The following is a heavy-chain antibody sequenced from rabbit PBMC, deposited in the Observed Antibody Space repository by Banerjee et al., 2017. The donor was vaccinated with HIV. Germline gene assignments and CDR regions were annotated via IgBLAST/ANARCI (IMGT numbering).Heavy chain of an antibody. V-gene: IGHV1S40*01. CDR1: GFSFSSSYW. Sequence: QSLEESGGDLVKPGASLTLTCTASGFSFSSSYWICWVRQAPGKGLEWIACIYVGSSGTTYYASWAKGRFTISKTSSTTVTLQMTSLTAADTATYFCARGNTGGYVAYGYAWDLWGPGTLVTVS. J-gene: IGHJ4*01. CDR3: ARGNTGGYVAYGYAWDL. D-gene: IGHD6-1*01. CDR2: IYVGSSGTT.